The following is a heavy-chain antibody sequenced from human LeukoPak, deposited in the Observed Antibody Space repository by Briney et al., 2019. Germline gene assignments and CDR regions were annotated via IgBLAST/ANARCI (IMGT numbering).Heavy chain of an antibody. V-gene: IGHV1-8*01. CDR3: ARGGDWNYMSDFDY. D-gene: IGHD1-7*01. CDR1: GYTFTSYD. CDR2: MNPNSGNT. Sequence: ASVKVSCKASGYTFTSYDINWVRQATGQGLEWMGWMNPNSGNTGYAQKFQGRVTMTRNTSISTAYMELSSLRSEDTAVYYCARGGDWNYMSDFDYWGQGTLVTISS. J-gene: IGHJ4*02.